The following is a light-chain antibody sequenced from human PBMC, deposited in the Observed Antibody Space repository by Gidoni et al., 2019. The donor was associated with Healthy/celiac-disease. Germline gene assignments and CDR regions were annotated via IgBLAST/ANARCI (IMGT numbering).Light chain of an antibody. Sequence: EIVMTQSPATLSVSTGERSTLTCKARQRVSGNFAWYQQQPGQAPPLLLYGASTRATGIPARFSGSGSGTEFSLTISSLQSDDFAVYYCQQYYNWPPLTFGGGTKVEIK. V-gene: IGKV3-15*01. CDR2: GAS. CDR1: QRVSGN. J-gene: IGKJ4*01. CDR3: QQYYNWPPLT.